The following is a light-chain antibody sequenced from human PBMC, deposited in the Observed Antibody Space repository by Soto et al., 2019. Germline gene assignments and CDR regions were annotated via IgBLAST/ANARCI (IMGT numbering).Light chain of an antibody. CDR2: WAS. CDR1: QNVLYSSNKNY. Sequence: DIVMTQSPDSLAVSLGERATINCTSSQNVLYSSNKNYLAWFQQKPGQPPKLLIYWASTRESGVPDRFSGSGSGTDFTLTISSLQAEDVAVYYCQQYYSTPWTFGQGTKVGIK. V-gene: IGKV4-1*01. J-gene: IGKJ1*01. CDR3: QQYYSTPWT.